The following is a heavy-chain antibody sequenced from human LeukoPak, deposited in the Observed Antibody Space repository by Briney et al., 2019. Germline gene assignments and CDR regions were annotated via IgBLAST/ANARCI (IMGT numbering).Heavy chain of an antibody. V-gene: IGHV3-30*18. Sequence: GGSLRLSCAVSGVSFSLYGMHWVRQAPGKGLEWVALMSADGSSIYYADSVRGRFTISRDNSKNTLYLQMNSLRAEDTAVYYCAKAAVYSSSWTPFDDWGQGTLVTVSS. CDR2: MSADGSSI. D-gene: IGHD6-13*01. CDR3: AKAAVYSSSWTPFDD. CDR1: GVSFSLYG. J-gene: IGHJ4*02.